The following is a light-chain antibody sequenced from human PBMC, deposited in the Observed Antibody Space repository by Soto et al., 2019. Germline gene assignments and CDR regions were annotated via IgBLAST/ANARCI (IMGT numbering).Light chain of an antibody. CDR2: GAS. V-gene: IGKV3-20*01. Sequence: IVLAQSPGTLSLSPGETATLSCRASHFVSSYLAWYQQKPGQAPRLLIYGASSRATGIPDRFSGSASGTDFTLTISRLEPEDFAVYYCQQYGSSPSTFGQGTKV. J-gene: IGKJ1*01. CDR1: HFVSSY. CDR3: QQYGSSPST.